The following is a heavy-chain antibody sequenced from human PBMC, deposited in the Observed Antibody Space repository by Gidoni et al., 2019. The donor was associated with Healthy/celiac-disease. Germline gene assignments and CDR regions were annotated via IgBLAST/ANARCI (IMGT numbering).Heavy chain of an antibody. V-gene: IGHV3-11*06. D-gene: IGHD3-3*01. Sequence: QVQLVDSGGGLVKPGGSLRLSCAASGFTFSDYYMSWIRQAPGKGLEWVSYISSRSSYTNDADSVKGRFTISRDNAKNSRYLQMNSLRAEDTAVYYCARGSRAPGVGYFDYWGQGTLVTVSS. CDR3: ARGSRAPGVGYFDY. CDR1: GFTFSDYY. J-gene: IGHJ4*02. CDR2: ISSRSSYT.